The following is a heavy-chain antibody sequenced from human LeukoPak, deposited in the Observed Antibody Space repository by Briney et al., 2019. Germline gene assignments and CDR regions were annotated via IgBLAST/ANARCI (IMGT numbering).Heavy chain of an antibody. CDR1: GYTFTGYY. CDR2: INPDSGVT. D-gene: IGHD6-13*01. CDR3: ARFRSRSSWYIPPFGF. V-gene: IGHV1-2*02. Sequence: ASVKVSCKASGYTFTGYYIHWVRQAPGQGLEWMGWINPDSGVTNYAQKFQGRVTMTRDTSISTAYMELSRLTSDDTAVYYCARFRSRSSWYIPPFGFWGQGTLVTVSS. J-gene: IGHJ4*02.